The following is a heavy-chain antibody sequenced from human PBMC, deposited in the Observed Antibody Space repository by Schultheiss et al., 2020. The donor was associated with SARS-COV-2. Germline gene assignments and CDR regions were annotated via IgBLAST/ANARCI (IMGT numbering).Heavy chain of an antibody. Sequence: ASVKVSCKASGYTFTSYDINWVRQAPGQGLEWMGRMNPNTGVTKFAQKFQGRVTMTRDTSISTAYMELSSLGSDDTALYYCARANYYESGGYYFDYFDPWGQGTLVTVSS. CDR2: MNPNTGVT. J-gene: IGHJ5*02. V-gene: IGHV1-2*06. CDR3: ARANYYESGGYYFDYFDP. D-gene: IGHD3-22*01. CDR1: GYTFTSYD.